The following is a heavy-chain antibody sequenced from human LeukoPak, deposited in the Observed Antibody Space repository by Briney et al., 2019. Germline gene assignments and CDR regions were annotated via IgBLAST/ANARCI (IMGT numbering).Heavy chain of an antibody. J-gene: IGHJ6*03. V-gene: IGHV4-4*07. CDR2: IFASGST. CDR1: GGSISSYY. Sequence: SETLSLTCTVSGGSISSYYWSWIRQPAGKGLEWIGRIFASGSTKYNPSLKSRVTMSVETSKKQFSLKLSSVTAADTAVYYCARGVDYYYYYMDVWGKGTTVTVSS. CDR3: ARGVDYYYYYMDV.